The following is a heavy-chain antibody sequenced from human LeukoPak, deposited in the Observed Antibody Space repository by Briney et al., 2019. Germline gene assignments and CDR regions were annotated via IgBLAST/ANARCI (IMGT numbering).Heavy chain of an antibody. CDR1: GGSISSYH. Sequence: KSSETLSLTCTVSGGSISSYHWSWIRQPPGKGLEWIGYIYYSGSTNYNPSLKSRVTISVDTSKNQFSLKLSSVTAADTAVYYCARLPGFRDAFDIWGQGTMVTVSS. CDR2: IYYSGST. CDR3: ARLPGFRDAFDI. V-gene: IGHV4-59*08. J-gene: IGHJ3*02.